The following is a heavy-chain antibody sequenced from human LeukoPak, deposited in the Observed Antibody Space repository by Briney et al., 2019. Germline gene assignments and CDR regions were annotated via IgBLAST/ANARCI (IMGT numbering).Heavy chain of an antibody. Sequence: GGSLRLSCAASGFTFSSYAMSWVRQAPGKGLEWVSAISGSGGSTYYADSVKGRFTISRDNSKNTLYLQMNSLRAEDTAVYHCAKDWIDSSGYYYDAFDIWGQGTMVTVSS. J-gene: IGHJ3*02. D-gene: IGHD3-22*01. V-gene: IGHV3-23*01. CDR1: GFTFSSYA. CDR2: ISGSGGST. CDR3: AKDWIDSSGYYYDAFDI.